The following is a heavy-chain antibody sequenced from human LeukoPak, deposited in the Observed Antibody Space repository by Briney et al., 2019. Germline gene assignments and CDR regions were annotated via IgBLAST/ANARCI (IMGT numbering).Heavy chain of an antibody. CDR3: AKEYSVRNQFDY. CDR2: ISAGGGNT. J-gene: IGHJ4*02. D-gene: IGHD1-14*01. CDR1: GFTFSTYG. V-gene: IGHV3-23*01. Sequence: GASLRLSCAASGFTFSTYGMNWVRQAPGKGLEWVSAISAGGGNTYYADSVKGRFTISRDNSKNTLFPEMNSLRAEDTAVYYCAKEYSVRNQFDYWGQGTLVAVSS.